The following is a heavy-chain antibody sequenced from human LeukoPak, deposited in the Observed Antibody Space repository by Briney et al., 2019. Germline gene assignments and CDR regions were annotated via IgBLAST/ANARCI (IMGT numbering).Heavy chain of an antibody. Sequence: PGGSLRLSCVASGFTFGSYSMSWVRQAPGKGLEWVANIKEDGSEKYVDSVKGRFTISRDNAKNSLYLQMNSLRAEDTAVYYCARNECWGQGTLVTVSS. J-gene: IGHJ4*02. CDR2: IKEDGSEK. V-gene: IGHV3-7*05. CDR3: ARNEC. CDR1: GFTFGSYS.